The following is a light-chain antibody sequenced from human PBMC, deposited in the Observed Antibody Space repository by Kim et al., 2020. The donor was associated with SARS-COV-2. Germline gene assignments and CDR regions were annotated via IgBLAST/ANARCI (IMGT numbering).Light chain of an antibody. Sequence: GKTITVSCTRSSGSIASNYVQWEQQRAGSSPTTVIFDNDERPSGVPDRFSGSIDRSSNSASLTSSGLKTEDEADYYCQSYDSSNWVFGGGTQLTVL. J-gene: IGLJ3*02. CDR2: DND. CDR3: QSYDSSNWV. V-gene: IGLV6-57*01. CDR1: SGSIASNY.